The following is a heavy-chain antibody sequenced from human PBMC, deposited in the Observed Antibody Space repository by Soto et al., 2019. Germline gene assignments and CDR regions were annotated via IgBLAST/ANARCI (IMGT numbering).Heavy chain of an antibody. J-gene: IGHJ4*02. V-gene: IGHV3-23*01. CDR3: AKDRSPGATTWNVY. CDR2: ISGSGVSK. Sequence: GGSLRLSCVVSGLIFSSSAMNWVRQAPGKGPEWVSTISGSGVSKYYADSVKGRFTISRDNSNNTVSLQMNSLRAEDAAVYYCAKDRSPGATTWNVYWGQGTLVTVSS. D-gene: IGHD1-26*01. CDR1: GLIFSSSA.